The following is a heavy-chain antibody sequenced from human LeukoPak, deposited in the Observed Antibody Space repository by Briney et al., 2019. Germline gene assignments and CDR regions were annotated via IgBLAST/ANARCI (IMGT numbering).Heavy chain of an antibody. V-gene: IGHV3-30*18. CDR3: AKDIVRHSSGWYQGYYYYGMDV. J-gene: IGHJ6*02. Sequence: GSLRLSCAASGFTFSSYGMHWVRQAPGKGLEWVAVISYDGSNKYYADSVKGRFTISRDNPKNTLYLQMNSLRAEDTAVYYCAKDIVRHSSGWYQGYYYYGMDVWGQGTTVTVSS. D-gene: IGHD6-19*01. CDR1: GFTFSSYG. CDR2: ISYDGSNK.